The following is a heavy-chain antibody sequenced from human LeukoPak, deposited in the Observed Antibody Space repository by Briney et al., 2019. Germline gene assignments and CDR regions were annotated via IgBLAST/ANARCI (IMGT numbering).Heavy chain of an antibody. D-gene: IGHD5-18*01. CDR3: ARKKWDTARDYFDY. Sequence: PSKTLSLTCTVSGGSISSYYWSWIRQPPGKGLEWIGYIYYSGSTNYNPSLKSRVTISVDTSKNQFSLKLSSVTAADTAVYYCARKKWDTARDYFDYWGQGTLVTVSS. CDR2: IYYSGST. J-gene: IGHJ4*02. CDR1: GGSISSYY. V-gene: IGHV4-59*08.